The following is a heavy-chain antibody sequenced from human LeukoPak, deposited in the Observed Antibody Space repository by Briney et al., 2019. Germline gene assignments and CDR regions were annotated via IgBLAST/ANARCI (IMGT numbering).Heavy chain of an antibody. Sequence: GGSLRLSCVVSEFTFGNYAMHWVRQAPGKGLEWVAVIWYDGSNKYYADSVKGQFTISRDNSKNTLYLQMNSLRAEDTAVYYCAKPGGGWYGINYYFDYWGQGTLVTVSS. CDR1: EFTFGNYA. CDR2: IWYDGSNK. V-gene: IGHV3-33*06. D-gene: IGHD6-19*01. J-gene: IGHJ4*02. CDR3: AKPGGGWYGINYYFDY.